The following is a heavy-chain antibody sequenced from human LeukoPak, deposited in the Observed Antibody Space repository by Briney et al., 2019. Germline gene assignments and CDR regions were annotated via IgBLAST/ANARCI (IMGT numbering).Heavy chain of an antibody. V-gene: IGHV1-2*02. D-gene: IGHD2-2*01. CDR1: GYTLTELS. J-gene: IGHJ3*02. CDR3: ARAGIVVVPGPSDLGAFDI. CDR2: INPNSGGT. Sequence: ASVKVSCKVSGYTLTELSMHWVRQAPGQGLEWMGWINPNSGGTNYAQKFQGRVTMTRDTSISTAYMELSRLRSDDTAVYYCARAGIVVVPGPSDLGAFDIWGQGTMVTVSS.